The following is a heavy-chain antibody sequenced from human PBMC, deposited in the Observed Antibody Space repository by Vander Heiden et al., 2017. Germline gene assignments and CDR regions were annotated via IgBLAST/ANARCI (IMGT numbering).Heavy chain of an antibody. CDR3: ARRVAASSTGGNFDS. Sequence: DVQLVASGRGLVQPGASLSISCAASGFTFRSYWMSWVRQVPGKGLEWVANIKQDGSEKYYVDSVKGRFTISRDNAKNSLYLQMNSLRVEDTAVYYCARRVAASSTGGNFDSWGQGTLLTVSS. J-gene: IGHJ4*02. CDR2: IKQDGSEK. CDR1: GFTFRSYW. D-gene: IGHD2-8*02. V-gene: IGHV3-7*01.